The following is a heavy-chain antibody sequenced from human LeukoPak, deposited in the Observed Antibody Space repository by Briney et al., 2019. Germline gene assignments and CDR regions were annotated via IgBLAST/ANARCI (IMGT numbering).Heavy chain of an antibody. CDR2: ISDDGFNK. CDR1: GFTFSTYM. V-gene: IGHV3-30*14. Sequence: GSLRLSCAASGFTFSTYMMHWVRQAPGKGLECVAFISDDGFNKDYIDSVNGRFTVSRDNSQNTMYLQMNSLRIEDTAVYYCARDFPGSWTFDYWGQGTLVTVSS. CDR3: ARDFPGSWTFDY. J-gene: IGHJ4*02. D-gene: IGHD2-15*01.